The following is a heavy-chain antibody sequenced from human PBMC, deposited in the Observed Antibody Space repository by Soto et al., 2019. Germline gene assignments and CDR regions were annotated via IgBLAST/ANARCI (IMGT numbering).Heavy chain of an antibody. V-gene: IGHV4-59*11. CDR3: ARANWYSEY. CDR1: GGSINNHY. Sequence: QVHLQESGPGLVKPSETLSLTCTVSGGSINNHYWSWIRQAPGKGLEWIGYIYYTGSTNYNLSLKSRVTMSVDTSKNQFSLNLTSLTAADTAIYYCARANWYSEYWGQGTLVTVSS. CDR2: IYYTGST. D-gene: IGHD2-8*01. J-gene: IGHJ4*02.